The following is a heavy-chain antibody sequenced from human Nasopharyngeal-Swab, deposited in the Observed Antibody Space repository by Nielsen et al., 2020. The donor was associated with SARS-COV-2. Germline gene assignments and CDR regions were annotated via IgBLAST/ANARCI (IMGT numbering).Heavy chain of an antibody. V-gene: IGHV5-10-1*01. CDR1: RYSFANYW. CDR3: VRFSYDGSGSYWL. Sequence: GESLKISCKGSRYSFANYWISWVRQVPGKGLEWVGRIDPSHSYTKYSPSFQGHVTISTDNSISTAYLQWSNLKASDSAIYYCVRFSYDGSGSYWLWGRGTPVTVSS. D-gene: IGHD3-10*01. CDR2: IDPSHSYT. J-gene: IGHJ4*02.